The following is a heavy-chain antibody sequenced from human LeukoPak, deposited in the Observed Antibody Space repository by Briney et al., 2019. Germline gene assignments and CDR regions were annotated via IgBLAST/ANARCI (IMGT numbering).Heavy chain of an antibody. J-gene: IGHJ6*03. CDR3: ARRAGDYDSSGYYYYYYYMDV. CDR1: GYTFTTYG. Sequence: ASVKVSCKASGYTFTTYGISWVRQAPGQGLEWMGWISAHNGNTNYAQKLQGRVTMTTDTSTSTAYMELRSLRSDDTAVYYCARRAGDYDSSGYYYYYYYMDVWGKGTTVTVSS. CDR2: ISAHNGNT. D-gene: IGHD3-22*01. V-gene: IGHV1-18*01.